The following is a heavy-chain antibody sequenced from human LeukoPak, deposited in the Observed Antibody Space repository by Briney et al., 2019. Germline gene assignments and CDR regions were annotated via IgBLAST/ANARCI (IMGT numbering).Heavy chain of an antibody. J-gene: IGHJ3*01. CDR2: IKQDGSEK. V-gene: IGHV3-7*01. CDR1: GFTFSSYW. Sequence: GGSLRLSCAASGFTFSSYWMSWVRQAPGKGLEWVANIKQDGSEKYYVDSVKGRFTISRDNAKNSLYLQMNSLRAEDTAVYYCARQQTYGIVRDTAFDFWGHGTKVTISS. CDR3: ARQQTYGIVRDTAFDF. D-gene: IGHD2-21*01.